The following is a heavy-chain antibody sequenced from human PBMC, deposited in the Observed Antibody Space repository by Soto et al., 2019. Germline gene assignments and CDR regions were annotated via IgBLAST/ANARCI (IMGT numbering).Heavy chain of an antibody. CDR2: IYYSGST. CDR3: ARHTDPLLDY. J-gene: IGHJ4*02. CDR1: GGSISSSSYY. D-gene: IGHD2-21*01. Sequence: PSETLSLTCTVSGGSISSSSYYWVWIRQPPGKGLEWIGSIYYSGSTYYNPSLKSRVTISVDTSKNQFSLKLSSVTAADTAVYYCARHTDPLLDYWGQGTLVTVS. V-gene: IGHV4-39*01.